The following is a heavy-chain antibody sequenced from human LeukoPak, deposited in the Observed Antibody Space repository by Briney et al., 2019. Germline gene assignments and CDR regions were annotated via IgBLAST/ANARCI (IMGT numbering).Heavy chain of an antibody. CDR2: ISGSGDST. CDR1: GFTFSTFA. Sequence: GGSLRLSCAASGFTFSTFAMNWVRQAPGKGLEWVSAISGSGDSTYFGDSVKGRFTISRDNSKNTLYLQMNSLRAEDTAVYYCAKGGGSYLAFEDYWGQGTLVTVSS. D-gene: IGHD1-26*01. CDR3: AKGGGSYLAFEDY. J-gene: IGHJ4*02. V-gene: IGHV3-23*01.